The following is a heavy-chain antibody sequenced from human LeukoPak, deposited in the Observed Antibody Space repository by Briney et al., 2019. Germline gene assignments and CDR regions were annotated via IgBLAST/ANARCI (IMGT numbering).Heavy chain of an antibody. CDR3: ARSRGWLQSHPLGY. D-gene: IGHD5-24*01. Sequence: PSETLSLTCTVSGGSISSSSYYWGWIRQPPGKGLEWIGSIYYSGSTYYNPSLKSRVTISVDTSKNQFSLKLSSVTAADTAVYYCARSRGWLQSHPLGYWGQGTLVTVSS. CDR2: IYYSGST. V-gene: IGHV4-39*07. J-gene: IGHJ4*02. CDR1: GGSISSSSYY.